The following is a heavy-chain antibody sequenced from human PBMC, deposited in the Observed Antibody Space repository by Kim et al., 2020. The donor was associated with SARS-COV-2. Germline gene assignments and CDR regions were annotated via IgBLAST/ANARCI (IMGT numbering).Heavy chain of an antibody. D-gene: IGHD5-18*01. CDR2: INHSGST. CDR3: ARGVTAMLDY. Sequence: SETLSLTCAVYGGSFSGYYWSWIRQPPGKGLEWIGEINHSGSTNYNPSLKSRVTISVDTSKNQFSLKLSSVTAADTAVYYCARGVTAMLDYWGQGTLVTVSS. V-gene: IGHV4-34*01. CDR1: GGSFSGYY. J-gene: IGHJ4*02.